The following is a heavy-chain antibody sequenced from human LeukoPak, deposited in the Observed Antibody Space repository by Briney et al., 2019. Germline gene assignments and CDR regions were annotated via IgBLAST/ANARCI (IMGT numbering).Heavy chain of an antibody. CDR1: GGSISSYY. D-gene: IGHD2-2*01. J-gene: IGHJ4*02. Sequence: SETLSLTCTVSGGSISSYYWSWLRQPPGKGLEWIGYIYYSGSTNYNPSLKSRVTISVDTSKNQFSLKLSSVTAADTAVYYCAAGPYQLLLFYWGQGTLVTVSS. CDR3: AAGPYQLLLFY. V-gene: IGHV4-59*01. CDR2: IYYSGST.